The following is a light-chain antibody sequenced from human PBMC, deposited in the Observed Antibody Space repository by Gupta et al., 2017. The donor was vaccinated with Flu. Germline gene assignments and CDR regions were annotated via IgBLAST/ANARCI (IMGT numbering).Light chain of an antibody. CDR2: RNN. CDR1: SSNIGRNY. CDR3: AAWDDSLSGQGV. Sequence: QSVLTQPPSASGTPGQRVTISCSGSSSNIGRNYVYWYQQLPGTAPKLLICRNNQRRSGVPDRCSGSKSGTSAALAISGLRSEEEAAYYCAAWDDSLSGQGVFGGGTKLTVL. V-gene: IGLV1-47*01. J-gene: IGLJ3*02.